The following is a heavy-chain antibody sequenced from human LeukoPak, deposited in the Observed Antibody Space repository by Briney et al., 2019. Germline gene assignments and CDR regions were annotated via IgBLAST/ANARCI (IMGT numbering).Heavy chain of an antibody. CDR3: AKIAAADVGDAFDI. V-gene: IGHV3-30*18. Sequence: GRSLRLSCAASGFTFSSYGMHWVRQAPGKGLEWVAVISYDGSNKYYADSVKGRFTISRDNSKNTLYLQMNSLRAEDTAVYYCAKIAAADVGDAFDIWGQGTMVTVSS. D-gene: IGHD6-13*01. J-gene: IGHJ3*02. CDR2: ISYDGSNK. CDR1: GFTFSSYG.